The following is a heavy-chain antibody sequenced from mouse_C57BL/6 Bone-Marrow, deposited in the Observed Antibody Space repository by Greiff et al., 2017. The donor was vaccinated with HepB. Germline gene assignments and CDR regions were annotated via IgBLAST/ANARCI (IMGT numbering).Heavy chain of an antibody. CDR2: ISSGGDYI. D-gene: IGHD1-1*01. Sequence: EVQRVESGEGLVKPGGSLKLSCAASGFTFSSYAMSWVRQTPEKRLEWVAYISSGGDYIYYADTVKGRFTISRDNARNTLYLQMSSLKSEDTAMYYCTHYYGSSHWCFDVWGTGTTVTVSS. CDR1: GFTFSSYA. CDR3: THYYGSSHWCFDV. J-gene: IGHJ1*03. V-gene: IGHV5-9-1*02.